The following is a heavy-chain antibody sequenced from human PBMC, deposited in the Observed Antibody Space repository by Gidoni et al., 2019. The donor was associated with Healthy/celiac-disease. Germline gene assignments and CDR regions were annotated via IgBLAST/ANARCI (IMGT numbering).Heavy chain of an antibody. Sequence: EVQLLEAGGGLVQPGGSLRLSCAASGFTFSSYAMSWVRPAPGKGLEWVSAISGSGGSTYYADSVKGRFTISRDNSKNTLYLQMNSLRAEDTAVYYCAKGSTYPPYLYYYGMDVWGQGTTVTVSS. CDR3: AKGSTYPPYLYYYGMDV. V-gene: IGHV3-23*01. J-gene: IGHJ6*02. CDR2: ISGSGGST. CDR1: GFTFSSYA.